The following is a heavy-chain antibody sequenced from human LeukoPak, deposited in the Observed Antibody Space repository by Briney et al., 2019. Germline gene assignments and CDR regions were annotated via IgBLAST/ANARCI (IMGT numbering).Heavy chain of an antibody. CDR1: GFTFSSYW. D-gene: IGHD3-10*01. CDR3: ASGGSGSWRYYYYYYMDV. V-gene: IGHV3-7*01. Sequence: GGSLRLSCAASGFTFSSYWMSWVRQAPGKGLEWVVNIKQDGNEKYYVDSVKGRFTISRDNAENSLYLQMNSLRAEDTAVYYCASGGSGSWRYYYYYYMDVWGKGTTVTVSS. J-gene: IGHJ6*03. CDR2: IKQDGNEK.